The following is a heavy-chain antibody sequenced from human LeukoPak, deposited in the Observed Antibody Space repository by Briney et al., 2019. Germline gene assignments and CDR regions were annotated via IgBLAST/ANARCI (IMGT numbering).Heavy chain of an antibody. Sequence: SGGSPRLSCAVSGFTFSDHYMDWVRQAPGKGLEWVGRSRNKAYSYTTEYAASVKGRFTISRNDSKNSVYLQINSLKTEDTAVYYCARSYCTNGLCHAFDIWGQGTLVTVSS. CDR1: GFTFSDHY. D-gene: IGHD2-8*01. CDR2: SRNKAYSYTT. V-gene: IGHV3-72*01. J-gene: IGHJ3*02. CDR3: ARSYCTNGLCHAFDI.